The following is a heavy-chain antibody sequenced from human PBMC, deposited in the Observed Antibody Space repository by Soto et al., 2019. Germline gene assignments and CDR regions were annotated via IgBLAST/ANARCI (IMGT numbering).Heavy chain of an antibody. Sequence: QVQLQESGPGLVKPSQTLSLTCTVSGGSISSGGYYWSWIRQHPGKGLAWIGYIYYSGSTYYNPSLKSRVTISVDPSKNQFSLKLSSVTAAATAVYYWARASIVVVPAAIFYYYMDVWGKGTTVTVSS. V-gene: IGHV4-31*03. CDR2: IYYSGST. CDR3: ARASIVVVPAAIFYYYMDV. D-gene: IGHD2-2*01. CDR1: GGSISSGGYY. J-gene: IGHJ6*03.